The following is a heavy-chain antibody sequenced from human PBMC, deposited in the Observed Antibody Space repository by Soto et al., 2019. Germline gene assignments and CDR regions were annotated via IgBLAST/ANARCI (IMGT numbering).Heavy chain of an antibody. CDR1: GFTVSSNY. Sequence: GGSLRLSCAASGFTVSSNYMSWVRQAPGKGLEWVSVIYSGGSTYYADSVKGRFTISRHNSNNTLYLQMNSLRAEDTAVYYCQGSGSHYNGHYMDVWGKGTTVTVSS. V-gene: IGHV3-53*04. J-gene: IGHJ6*03. CDR3: QGSGSHYNGHYMDV. CDR2: IYSGGST. D-gene: IGHD3-10*01.